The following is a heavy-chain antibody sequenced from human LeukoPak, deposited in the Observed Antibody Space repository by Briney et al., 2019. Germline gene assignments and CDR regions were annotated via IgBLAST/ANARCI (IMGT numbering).Heavy chain of an antibody. D-gene: IGHD3-3*01. V-gene: IGHV3-7*01. Sequence: GGSLRLSCAASGFTFSSYWMTWVRQAPGKGLEWVANLREDGSEKYYVDSVKGRFTVSRDNAKNSLYLQVNSLRAEDTAVYYCARLNYDFWSGVWEGYYMDVWGKGTTVTVSS. CDR1: GFTFSSYW. CDR3: ARLNYDFWSGVWEGYYMDV. J-gene: IGHJ6*03. CDR2: LREDGSEK.